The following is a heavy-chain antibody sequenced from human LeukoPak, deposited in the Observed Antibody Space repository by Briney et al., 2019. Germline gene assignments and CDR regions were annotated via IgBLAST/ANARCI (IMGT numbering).Heavy chain of an antibody. J-gene: IGHJ4*02. CDR1: GFTFSSYS. CDR2: ISSSSSYI. D-gene: IGHD3-3*01. CDR3: ARSPVFARGYYFDY. V-gene: IGHV3-21*01. Sequence: GGSLRLSCAASGFTFSSYSMNWVRQTPGKGLEWVSSISSSSSYIYYADSVKGRFTISRDNAKNSLYLQMNSLRAEDTAVYYCARSPVFARGYYFDYWGQGTLVTVSS.